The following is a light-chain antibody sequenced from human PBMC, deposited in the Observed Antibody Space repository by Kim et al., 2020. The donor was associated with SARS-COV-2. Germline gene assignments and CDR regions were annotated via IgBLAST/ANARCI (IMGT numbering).Light chain of an antibody. Sequence: AGKTARIPCWGNTVGSKGVHWYQQKPGQAPVLVIYYDSDRPSGIPERFSGSNSGNAATLTISRVEAGDEADYYCQVWDSSSDHLVFGGGTQLTVL. CDR1: TVGSKG. CDR3: QVWDSSSDHLV. CDR2: YDS. V-gene: IGLV3-21*04. J-gene: IGLJ2*01.